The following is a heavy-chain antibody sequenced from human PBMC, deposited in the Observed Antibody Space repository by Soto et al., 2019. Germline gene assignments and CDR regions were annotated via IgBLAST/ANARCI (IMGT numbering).Heavy chain of an antibody. J-gene: IGHJ4*02. CDR1: GFTFSSYG. D-gene: IGHD6-19*01. CDR2: IWYDGSNK. V-gene: IGHV3-33*01. Sequence: QVQLVESGGGVVQPGRSLRPSCAASGFTFSSYGMHWVRQAPGKGLEWVAVIWYDGSNKYYADSVKGRFTISRDNSKNTLYLQMNSLRAEDTAVYYCLPLGAVVDYWGQGTLVTVSS. CDR3: LPLGAVVDY.